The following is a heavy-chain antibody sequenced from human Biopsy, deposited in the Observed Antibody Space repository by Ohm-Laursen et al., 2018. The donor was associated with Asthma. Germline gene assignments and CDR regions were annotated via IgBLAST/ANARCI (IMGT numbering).Heavy chain of an antibody. CDR1: GFTFGNYA. D-gene: IGHD1-26*01. CDR3: VRGTGPIVGGTLAY. CDR2: ISYDRSNE. Sequence: SLRLSCTASGFTFGNYAMHWVRQAPGKGLEWVAVISYDRSNEYYADSVEDRFSISRDNSQNTLELQMSGLRSEDSAMYYCVRGTGPIVGGTLAYWGQGTLVTVSS. V-gene: IGHV3-30*04. J-gene: IGHJ4*02.